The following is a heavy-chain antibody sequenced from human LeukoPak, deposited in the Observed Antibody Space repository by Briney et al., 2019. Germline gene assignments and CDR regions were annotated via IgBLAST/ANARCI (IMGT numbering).Heavy chain of an antibody. CDR2: ISYDGSNK. CDR1: GFTFSSYA. V-gene: IGHV3-30-3*01. J-gene: IGHJ6*02. D-gene: IGHD3-3*01. Sequence: PGGSLRLSCAASGFTFSSYAMRWVRQAPGKGLEWVAVISYDGSNKYYADSVKGRFTISRDNSKNTLYLQMNSLRAEDTAVYYCASLEWLSTTHYGMDVWGQGTTVTVSS. CDR3: ASLEWLSTTHYGMDV.